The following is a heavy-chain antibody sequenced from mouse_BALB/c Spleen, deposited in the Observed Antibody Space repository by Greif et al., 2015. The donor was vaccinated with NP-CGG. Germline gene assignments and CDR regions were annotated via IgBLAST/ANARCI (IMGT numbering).Heavy chain of an antibody. J-gene: IGHJ4*01. D-gene: IGHD4-1*01. CDR3: ARRTGTEAMDY. CDR2: IYPGSSNT. CDR1: GYTFTDYY. Sequence: QVQLQQSGPELVKPGASVKIPCKASGYTFTDYYINWVKQKPGQGLEWIGWIYPGSSNTKYNEKSKGKATLTVDTSSSTAYMQLSSLTSEDTAVYFCARRTGTEAMDYWGQGTSVTVSS. V-gene: IGHV1-84*02.